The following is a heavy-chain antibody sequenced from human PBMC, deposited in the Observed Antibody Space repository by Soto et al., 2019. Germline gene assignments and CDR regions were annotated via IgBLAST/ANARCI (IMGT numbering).Heavy chain of an antibody. CDR3: ARSYYYDSSGSLNWFDP. D-gene: IGHD3-22*01. J-gene: IGHJ5*02. Sequence: PRGSLRLSCAGSAFIFSSYTKNWVRQAPGKGLEWVSYISSSSSTIYYADSVKGRFTISRDNAKNSLYLQMNSLRAEDKAVYYCARSYYYDSSGSLNWFDPWGQGT. CDR1: AFIFSSYT. CDR2: ISSSSSTI. V-gene: IGHV3-48*01.